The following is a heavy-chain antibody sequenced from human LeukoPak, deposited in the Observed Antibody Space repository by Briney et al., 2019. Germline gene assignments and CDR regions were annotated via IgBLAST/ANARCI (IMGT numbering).Heavy chain of an antibody. Sequence: PGGSLRLSCAAYGFTFDDYAMHWVRQAPGKGLEWVSGISWNSGSIGYADSVKGRFTISRDNAKNSLYLQMNSLRAEDMALYYCARVVPAAIQDYYFDYWGQGTLVTVSS. CDR2: ISWNSGSI. CDR3: ARVVPAAIQDYYFDY. J-gene: IGHJ4*02. D-gene: IGHD2-2*02. CDR1: GFTFDDYA. V-gene: IGHV3-9*03.